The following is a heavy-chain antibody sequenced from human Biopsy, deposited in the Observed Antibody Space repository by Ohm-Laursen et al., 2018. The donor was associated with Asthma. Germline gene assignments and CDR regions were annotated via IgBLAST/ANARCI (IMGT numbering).Heavy chain of an antibody. D-gene: IGHD3-22*01. J-gene: IGHJ4*01. CDR2: MYYSGTT. CDR1: GDSISNGGYY. Sequence: SQTLSLTCTVSGDSISNGGYYWSWIRQHPGKGLEWIGYMYYSGTTYYNPSLNSRVAILVDTAKNQFSLKVNSVTAADTDVYYFARGVEYDYDSSGYYFDYWGHGTLVTVST. CDR3: ARGVEYDYDSSGYYFDY. V-gene: IGHV4-31*03.